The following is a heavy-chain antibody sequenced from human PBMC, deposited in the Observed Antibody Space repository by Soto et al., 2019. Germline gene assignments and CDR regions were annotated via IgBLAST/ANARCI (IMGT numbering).Heavy chain of an antibody. CDR1: GYTFTSYG. V-gene: IGHV1-18*04. D-gene: IGHD3-22*01. CDR3: ARCSPYYYDSSGYRVAFDI. Sequence: ASVKVSCKASGYTFTSYGISRVRQAPGQGLEWMGWISAYNGNTNYAQKLQGRVTMTTDTSTSTAYMELRSLRSDDTAVYYCARCSPYYYDSSGYRVAFDIWGQGTMVTVSS. CDR2: ISAYNGNT. J-gene: IGHJ3*02.